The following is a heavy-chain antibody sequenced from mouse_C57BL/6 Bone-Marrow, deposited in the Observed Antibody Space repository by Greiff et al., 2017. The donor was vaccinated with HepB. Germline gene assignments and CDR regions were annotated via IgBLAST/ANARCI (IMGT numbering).Heavy chain of an antibody. CDR2: INYDGSST. CDR3: ARETYYFDY. Sequence: VQLKESEGGLVQPGSSMKLSCTASGFTFSDYYMAWVRQVPEKGLEWVANINYDGSSTYYLDSLKSRFIISRDNAKNILYLQMSSLKSEDTATYYCARETYYFDYWGQGTTLTVSS. V-gene: IGHV5-16*01. J-gene: IGHJ2*01. CDR1: GFTFSDYY.